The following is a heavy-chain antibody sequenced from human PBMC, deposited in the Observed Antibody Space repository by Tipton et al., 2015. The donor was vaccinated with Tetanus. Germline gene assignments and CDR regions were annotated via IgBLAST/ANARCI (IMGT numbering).Heavy chain of an antibody. D-gene: IGHD4-11*01. CDR2: ISPSGNT. CDR1: GGSVRSGSYY. J-gene: IGHJ4*02. CDR3: ARLASYSNHLDA. Sequence: TLSLTCTVSGGSVRSGSYYWNWIRQPPGKGLEWIGEISPSGNTNYNPSLKSRVTLSVDTSKNQFSLKLNSVTAADTAVYYCARLASYSNHLDAWGQGALATVSS. V-gene: IGHV4-30-4*08.